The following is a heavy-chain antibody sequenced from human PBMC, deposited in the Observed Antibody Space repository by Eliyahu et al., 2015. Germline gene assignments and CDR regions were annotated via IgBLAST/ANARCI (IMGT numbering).Heavy chain of an antibody. CDR2: IYPGDSDT. J-gene: IGHJ3*02. Sequence: IIYPGDSDTRYSPSFQGQVTISADKSISTAYLQWSSLKASDTAMYYCARPVNEYCSGGSTCGFAFDIWGQGTMVTVSS. V-gene: IGHV5-51*01. CDR3: ARPVNEYCSGGSTCGFAFDI. D-gene: IGHD2-15*01.